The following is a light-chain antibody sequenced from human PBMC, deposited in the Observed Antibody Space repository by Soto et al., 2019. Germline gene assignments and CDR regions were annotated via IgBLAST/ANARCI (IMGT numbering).Light chain of an antibody. CDR2: DVS. J-gene: IGLJ2*01. CDR3: SSYTSSSTSYVV. Sequence: QSALTQPASVSGSPGQSITISCTGTSRDVGGYNYVSWYQQHPGKAPKLMIYDVSNRPSGVSNRFSGSKSGNTASLTISGLQAEDEADYYCSSYTSSSTSYVVFGGETKLTVL. V-gene: IGLV2-14*01. CDR1: SRDVGGYNY.